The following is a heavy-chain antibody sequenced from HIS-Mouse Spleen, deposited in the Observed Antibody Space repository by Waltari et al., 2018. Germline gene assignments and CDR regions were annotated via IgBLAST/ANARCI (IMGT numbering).Heavy chain of an antibody. V-gene: IGHV1-8*01. CDR2: MNTNSGNT. J-gene: IGHJ4*02. CDR3: ARVYYDFWSGYYY. CDR1: GYTFTSYD. D-gene: IGHD3-3*01. Sequence: QVQLVQSGAEVKKPGASVKVSCKASGYTFTSYDINWVRQATGQVLEWMGWMNTNSGNTGYAQKSQRRVTSTRNTSRSTAYMELSSLRSADTAVYYCARVYYDFWSGYYYWGQGTLVTVSS.